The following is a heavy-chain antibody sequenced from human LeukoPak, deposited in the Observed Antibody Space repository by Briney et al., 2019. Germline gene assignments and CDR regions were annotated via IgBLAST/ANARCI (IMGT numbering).Heavy chain of an antibody. J-gene: IGHJ3*02. D-gene: IGHD3-10*01. CDR3: ARFPPYYYGSGSYKGAFDI. V-gene: IGHV4-34*01. CDR2: INHSGST. CDR1: GGSFSGYY. Sequence: SETLSLTCAVYGGSFSGYYWSWIRQPPGKGLEWIGEINHSGSTNYNPSLKSRVTISIDTSKNQFSLKLSSVPAADTAVYYCARFPPYYYGSGSYKGAFDIWGQGTMVTVSS.